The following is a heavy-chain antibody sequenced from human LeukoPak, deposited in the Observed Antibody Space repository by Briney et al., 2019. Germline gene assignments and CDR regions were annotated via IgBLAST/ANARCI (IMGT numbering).Heavy chain of an antibody. J-gene: IGHJ4*02. CDR2: IYYSGST. V-gene: IGHV4-39*01. CDR3: AKQSNGGYFDY. D-gene: IGHD3-16*01. Sequence: SETLSLTCTVSGGSISSSSSYWGWTRQPPGKGLEWIGSIYYSGSTYYNPSLKSRVTISVDTSKNQFSLKLSSVTAADTAVYYCAKQSNGGYFDYWGQGTLVTVSS. CDR1: GGSISSSSSY.